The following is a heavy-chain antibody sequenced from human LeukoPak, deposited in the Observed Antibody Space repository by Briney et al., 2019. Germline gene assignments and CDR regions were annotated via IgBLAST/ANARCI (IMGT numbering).Heavy chain of an antibody. CDR1: GFTFSSYG. V-gene: IGHV3-30*02. CDR3: AKDGTGPIFGVVIPLDYYYYMDV. D-gene: IGHD3-3*01. Sequence: GGSLRLSCAASGFTFSSYGMHWVRQAPGKGLEWVAFIRYDGSNKYYADSVKGRFTISRDNSKNTLYLQMNSLRAEDTAVYYCAKDGTGPIFGVVIPLDYYYYMDVWGKGTTVTVSS. J-gene: IGHJ6*03. CDR2: IRYDGSNK.